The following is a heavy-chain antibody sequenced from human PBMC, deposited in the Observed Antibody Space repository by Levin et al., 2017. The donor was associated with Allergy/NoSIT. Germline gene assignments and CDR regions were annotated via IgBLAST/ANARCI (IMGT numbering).Heavy chain of an antibody. Sequence: SETLSLTCTVSGGSISSYYWSWIRQPPGKGLEWIGYIYYSGSTNYNPSLKSRVTISVDTSKNQFSLKLSSVTAADTAVYYCARVAADAFDIWGQGTMVTVSS. V-gene: IGHV4-59*01. CDR2: IYYSGST. CDR3: ARVAADAFDI. CDR1: GGSISSYY. J-gene: IGHJ3*02. D-gene: IGHD6-25*01.